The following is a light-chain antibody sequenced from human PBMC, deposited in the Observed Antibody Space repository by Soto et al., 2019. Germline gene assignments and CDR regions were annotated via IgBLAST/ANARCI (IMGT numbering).Light chain of an antibody. CDR3: SSYTSSSTYV. Sequence: QSALTQPPSASGSPGQSVTISCTGTSSDVGAYNYVSWYQQHPGKVPKLIIYDVNKRPSGVPDRFSGSKSGNTASLTVSGLQAEDEADYYCSSYTSSSTYVFGTGTKLTVL. V-gene: IGLV2-8*01. CDR2: DVN. J-gene: IGLJ1*01. CDR1: SSDVGAYNY.